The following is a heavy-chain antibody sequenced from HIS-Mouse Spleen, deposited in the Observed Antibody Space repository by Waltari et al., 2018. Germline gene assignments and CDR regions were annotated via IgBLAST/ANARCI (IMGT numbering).Heavy chain of an antibody. CDR2: ISSSSTYI. CDR1: GCTFSSYS. J-gene: IGHJ4*02. D-gene: IGHD7-27*01. V-gene: IGHV3-21*01. Sequence: EVKLVESGGGLVKPGGSLGLSCAPSGCTFSSYSRNWVRQAPGKVLEWVSYISSSSTYIYYADSVKGRFTISRDNAKNSLYLQMNSLRAEDTAVYYCARDAGADYWGQGTLVTVSS. CDR3: ARDAGADY.